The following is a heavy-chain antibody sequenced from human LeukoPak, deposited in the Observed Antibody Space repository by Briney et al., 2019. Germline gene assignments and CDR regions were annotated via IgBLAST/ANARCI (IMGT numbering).Heavy chain of an antibody. CDR1: GYTFTGYY. CDR2: INPNSGGT. J-gene: IGHJ4*02. Sequence: ASVKVSCKASGYTFTGYYMHWVRQAPGQGLEWMGWINPNSGGTNYAQKFQGRVTMTRDTSISTAYMELSSLRSEDTAVYCCARGPGEGGSSGYYYGKPEDPAEYYFDYWGQGTLVTVSS. CDR3: ARGPGEGGSSGYYYGKPEDPAEYYFDY. D-gene: IGHD3-22*01. V-gene: IGHV1-2*02.